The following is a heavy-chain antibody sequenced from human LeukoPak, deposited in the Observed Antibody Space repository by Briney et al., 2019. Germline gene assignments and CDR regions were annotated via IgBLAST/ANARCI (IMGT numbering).Heavy chain of an antibody. CDR3: ARSSYSSSSSV. V-gene: IGHV3-33*01. Sequence: GGSLRLSCAASGFTFSSYGMHWVRQAPGKGLEWVAVIWYDGSNKYYADSVKGRFTISRDNAKNSLYLQINSLRAEDTAVYYCARSSYSSSSSVWGQGTMITVSS. J-gene: IGHJ3*01. CDR1: GFTFSSYG. D-gene: IGHD6-6*01. CDR2: IWYDGSNK.